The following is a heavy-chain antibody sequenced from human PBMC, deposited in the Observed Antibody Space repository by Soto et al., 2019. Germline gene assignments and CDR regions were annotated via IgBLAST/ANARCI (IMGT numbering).Heavy chain of an antibody. J-gene: IGHJ4*02. V-gene: IGHV4-4*02. CDR1: GGSISSSNW. CDR3: ASLPATSDFDY. D-gene: IGHD2-2*01. Sequence: SDTLSLTCAVSGGSISSSNWWSWVRQPPGKGLEWIGEIYHSGSTNYNPSLKSRVTITVDKSKNQFSLKLSSVTAADTAVYYCASLPATSDFDYWGQGTLVTVS. CDR2: IYHSGST.